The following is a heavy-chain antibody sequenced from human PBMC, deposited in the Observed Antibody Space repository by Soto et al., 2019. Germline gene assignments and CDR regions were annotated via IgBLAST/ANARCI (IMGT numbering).Heavy chain of an antibody. CDR2: MNPKNGNT. CDR3: GSGGAVTAHGWNGY. CDR1: GYTFTSYD. V-gene: IGHV1-8*01. J-gene: IGHJ4*02. D-gene: IGHD6-19*01. Sequence: QVHLVQSGAEVREPGASVKVSCKASGYTFTSYDINWVRQAPGQGLGWMGWMNPKNGNTGYAQKLHGRISRSMDTPTSTACMGPSRLRSYETVKYYLGSGGAVTAHGWNGYCGQGNLGT.